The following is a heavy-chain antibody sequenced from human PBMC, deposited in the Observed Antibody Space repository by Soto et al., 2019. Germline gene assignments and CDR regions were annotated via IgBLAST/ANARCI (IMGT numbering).Heavy chain of an antibody. Sequence: RICCAACSFTVINAWINLVRQSPGKGLEWVGRIKSKTDGGTTDYAAPVKGRFTISRDDSENTLYLQMNSLKIEDTAVYYCTTGPSGWTNYYYYGMDVWGQGTTVTVSS. D-gene: IGHD6-19*01. CDR3: TTGPSGWTNYYYYGMDV. CDR1: SFTVINAW. CDR2: IKSKTDGGTT. V-gene: IGHV3-15*07. J-gene: IGHJ6*02.